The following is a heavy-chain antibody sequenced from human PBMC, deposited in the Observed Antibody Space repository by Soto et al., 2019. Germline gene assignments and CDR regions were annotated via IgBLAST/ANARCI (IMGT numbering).Heavy chain of an antibody. CDR3: VRGTNGWRGMDY. V-gene: IGHV3-74*01. J-gene: IGHJ4*02. CDR2: ITEDGSGT. D-gene: IGHD2-8*01. Sequence: GGSLRLSCATSGFTFSSYPIHWVRQAPGKGPVWVSRITEDGSGTTYADSVKGRFTVTRDNAKNTMYLQMSGLGAEDTAVYHCVRGTNGWRGMDYWGQGTLVTVSS. CDR1: GFTFSSYP.